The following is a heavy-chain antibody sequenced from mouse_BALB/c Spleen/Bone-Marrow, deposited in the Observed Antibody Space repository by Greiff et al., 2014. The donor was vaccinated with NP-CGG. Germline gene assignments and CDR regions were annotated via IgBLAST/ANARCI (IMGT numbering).Heavy chain of an antibody. J-gene: IGHJ4*01. V-gene: IGHV14-3*02. CDR3: GRRGKNYGMAC. CDR2: IDPANGNT. Sequence: EVQLQESEAELVRPGASVKLSCAASGLNIKDTYMHWVNQRPEQGLEWIGRIDPANGNTKYDPKFQGKATITPDTSSNTAYLYLSGLTSEDTAVYYCGRRGKNYGMACWGQGTSVTVSS. CDR1: GLNIKDTY.